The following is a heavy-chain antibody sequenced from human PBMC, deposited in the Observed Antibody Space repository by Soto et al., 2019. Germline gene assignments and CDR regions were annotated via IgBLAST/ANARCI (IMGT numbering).Heavy chain of an antibody. J-gene: IGHJ4*02. D-gene: IGHD1-26*01. Sequence: GGSLRLSCAASGFTFSSYEMNWVRQAPGKGLEWVSYISSSGSTIYYADSVKGRFTISRDNAKNSLYLQMNSLRAEDTAVYYCARDPGIVGATTGYWGQGTLVTVSS. CDR3: ARDPGIVGATTGY. CDR1: GFTFSSYE. V-gene: IGHV3-48*03. CDR2: ISSSGSTI.